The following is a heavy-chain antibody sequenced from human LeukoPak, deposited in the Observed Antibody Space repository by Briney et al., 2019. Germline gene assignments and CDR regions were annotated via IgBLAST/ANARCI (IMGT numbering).Heavy chain of an antibody. CDR2: IVVSSGNT. V-gene: IGHV1-58*01. D-gene: IGHD3-22*01. CDR1: GFTFTSSA. Sequence: SVNVSCKASGFTFTSSAVQWVRQARGQRLEWIGWIVVSSGNTNYAQKFQERVTITRDMSTSTAYMELSSLRSEDTAVYYCAATYYYDSSGYGTLDYWGQGTLVTVSS. J-gene: IGHJ4*02. CDR3: AATYYYDSSGYGTLDY.